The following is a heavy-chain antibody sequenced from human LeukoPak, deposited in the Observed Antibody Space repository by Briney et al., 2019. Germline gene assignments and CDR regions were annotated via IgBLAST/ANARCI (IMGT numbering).Heavy chain of an antibody. CDR3: ARDKLGLGELSLYDQ. CDR1: GYTLTGYY. D-gene: IGHD3-16*02. CDR2: MNPHSGGK. J-gene: IGHJ5*02. V-gene: IGHV1-2*02. Sequence: ASVTVSCKASGYTLTGYYMHWVRQAPGKGLEWMGWMNPHSGGKKYPKKFHGRVTITRDTSISTAYMELIRLRSDDTAMYYCARDKLGLGELSLYDQWGQGTLVTVFS.